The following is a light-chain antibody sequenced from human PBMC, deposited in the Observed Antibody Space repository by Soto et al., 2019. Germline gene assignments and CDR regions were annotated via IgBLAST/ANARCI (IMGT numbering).Light chain of an antibody. V-gene: IGKV1-5*01. CDR2: DAS. CDR1: QSINNW. J-gene: IGKJ4*01. CDR3: QQYDHYPLT. Sequence: DIQMTQSPSTLSASVGDRVTITCRASQSINNWLAWYQQKPGKAPKFLLYDASNLESGVPSRFSGSASGTEFTLTISSLQPDDFATYYCQQYDHYPLTFGGGTQVDI.